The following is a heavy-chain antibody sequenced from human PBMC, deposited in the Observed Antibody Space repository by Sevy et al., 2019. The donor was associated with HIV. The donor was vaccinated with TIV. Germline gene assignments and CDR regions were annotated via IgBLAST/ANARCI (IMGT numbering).Heavy chain of an antibody. J-gene: IGHJ6*02. CDR1: GFTFNNYG. CDR2: ISYDRINK. CDR3: AKDAGANMGPGIIPGDGMDV. D-gene: IGHD3-10*01. Sequence: GESLKISCAASGFTFNNYGMHWVRQAPGKGLEWVAVISYDRINKYYSDSVKGQFTISRDNSKNTLDLQMNSLRPEDTAVYYCAKDAGANMGPGIIPGDGMDVWGQGTTVTVSS. V-gene: IGHV3-30*18.